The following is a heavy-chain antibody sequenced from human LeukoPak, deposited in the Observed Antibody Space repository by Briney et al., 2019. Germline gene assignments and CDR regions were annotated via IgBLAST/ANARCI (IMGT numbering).Heavy chain of an antibody. CDR1: GFTFSSYG. CDR3: ARSAGYYDILTGYF. CDR2: IWYDGSNK. Sequence: GGSLRLSCAASGFTFSSYGMHWVRQAPGKGLEWVAVIWYDGSNKYYADSVKGRFTISRDNAKNSLYLQMNSLRAEDTAVYYCARSAGYYDILTGYFWGQGTLVTVSS. J-gene: IGHJ4*02. V-gene: IGHV3-33*01. D-gene: IGHD3-9*01.